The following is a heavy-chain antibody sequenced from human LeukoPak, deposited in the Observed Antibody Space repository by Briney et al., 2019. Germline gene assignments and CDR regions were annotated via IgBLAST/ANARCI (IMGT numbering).Heavy chain of an antibody. CDR1: GGSISSGSYY. Sequence: SETLSLTCTVAGGSISSGSYYWSWIRQPAGKGLEWIGRIYTSGRTSYNPSPKSRVTISVDTSKNQFSLNLSSVTAADTAVYYCARDRWDSSSWTNWFDPWGQGTLVTVSS. CDR2: IYTSGRT. D-gene: IGHD6-13*01. CDR3: ARDRWDSSSWTNWFDP. V-gene: IGHV4-61*02. J-gene: IGHJ5*02.